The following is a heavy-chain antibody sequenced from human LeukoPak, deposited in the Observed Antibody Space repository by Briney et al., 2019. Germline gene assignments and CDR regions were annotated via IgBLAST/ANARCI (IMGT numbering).Heavy chain of an antibody. J-gene: IGHJ6*04. CDR2: IKQDGSEK. V-gene: IGHV3-7*01. CDR3: AELGITMIGGV. D-gene: IGHD3-10*02. CDR1: GFSFSSYG. Sequence: GGSLRLSCAASGFSFSSYGMSWVRQAPGKGLEWVANIKQDGSEKYYVDSVKGRFTISRDNAKNSLYLQMNSLRAEDTAVYYCAELGITMIGGVWGKGTTVTISS.